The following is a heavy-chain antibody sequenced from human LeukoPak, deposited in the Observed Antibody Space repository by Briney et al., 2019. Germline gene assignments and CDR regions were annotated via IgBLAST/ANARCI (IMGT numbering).Heavy chain of an antibody. J-gene: IGHJ6*03. CDR1: GFTFSDYW. Sequence: HPGGSLRLSCAASGFTFSDYWIHWVRQVPGKGLVWVSHIKTDGSGTSYADSVKGRFTISRDNAKNTVYLQMNSLRAEDTAVYYCARGGGPYYMDVWGKGTTVTVSS. CDR3: ARGGGPYYMDV. V-gene: IGHV3-74*01. CDR2: IKTDGSGT.